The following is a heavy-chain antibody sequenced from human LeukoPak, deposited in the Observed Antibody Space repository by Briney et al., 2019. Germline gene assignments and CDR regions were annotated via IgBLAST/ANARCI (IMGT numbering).Heavy chain of an antibody. J-gene: IGHJ5*02. D-gene: IGHD3-10*01. Sequence: PSETLSLTCTVSGGSISSYYWSWIRQPPGKGLEWIGYIYYSGSTNYNPSLKSRVTISVDTSKNQFSLKLSSVTAADTAVYYCARVPNYYGSGSPLWFDPWGQGTLVTVSS. CDR3: ARVPNYYGSGSPLWFDP. V-gene: IGHV4-59*01. CDR1: GGSISSYY. CDR2: IYYSGST.